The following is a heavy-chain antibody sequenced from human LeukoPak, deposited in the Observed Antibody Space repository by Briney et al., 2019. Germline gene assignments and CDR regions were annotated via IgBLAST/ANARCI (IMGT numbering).Heavy chain of an antibody. Sequence: PSETLSLTCTVSGGSISTNYWTWIRQPAGRGLESIGRVSASGNTRYNPSLESRVTMSVDTSKNQFSLSLTSVTAADTGVYFCATGLAGNYDFNCFDPWGQGTLVTVSS. V-gene: IGHV4-4*07. J-gene: IGHJ5*02. CDR2: VSASGNT. D-gene: IGHD1-7*01. CDR3: ATGLAGNYDFNCFDP. CDR1: GGSISTNY.